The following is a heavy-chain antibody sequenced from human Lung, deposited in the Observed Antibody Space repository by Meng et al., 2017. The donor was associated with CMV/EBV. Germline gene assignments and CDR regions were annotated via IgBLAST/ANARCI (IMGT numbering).Heavy chain of an antibody. V-gene: IGHV4-38-2*01. J-gene: IGHJ6*02. D-gene: IGHD3-22*01. CDR3: GGHMIVAPDRGYGVGV. CDR1: GHSISSDYF. CDR2: NDSGNT. Sequence: LXXRVSGHSISSDYFWGWVRQPPGEGLEWIGINDSGNTYYSPSLKSRVAISVDTSGTQFSLTLTSVTAADTAVYYCGGHMIVAPDRGYGVGVWGQGXTVTVSS.